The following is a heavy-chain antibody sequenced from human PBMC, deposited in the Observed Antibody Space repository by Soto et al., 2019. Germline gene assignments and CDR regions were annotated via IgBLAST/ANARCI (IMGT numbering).Heavy chain of an antibody. J-gene: IGHJ4*02. V-gene: IGHV3-21*04. CDR1: GFTLSSYA. CDR3: ASPYAISFHY. CDR2: ISSSGSSI. D-gene: IGHD2-8*01. Sequence: GGSLRLSCAASGFTLSSYAMSWVRQAPGKGLEWVSAISSSGSSIYYADSVKGRFTISRDNAKNSLYLQMNSLRAEDTAVYYCASPYAISFHYWGQGALVTVSS.